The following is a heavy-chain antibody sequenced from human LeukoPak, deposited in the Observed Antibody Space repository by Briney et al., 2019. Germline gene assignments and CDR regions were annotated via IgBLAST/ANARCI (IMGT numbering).Heavy chain of an antibody. CDR3: ASGYDSYYFDY. CDR1: GFTFSSYS. J-gene: IGHJ4*02. CDR2: ISSSSSTI. Sequence: GGSLRLSCAASGFTFSSYSMNWVRQAPGKGLEWVSYISSSSSTIYYADSVKGRFTISRDNAKNSLYLQMNSLRAEDTAVYYCASGYDSYYFDYWGQGTLVTVSS. V-gene: IGHV3-48*01. D-gene: IGHD5-12*01.